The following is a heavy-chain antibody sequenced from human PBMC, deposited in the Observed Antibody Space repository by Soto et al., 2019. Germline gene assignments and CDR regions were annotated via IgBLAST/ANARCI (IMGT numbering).Heavy chain of an antibody. CDR1: GFTFDDYA. CDR3: AKDGVWYYDSSGYFNYFDY. CDR2: ISWNSGSI. D-gene: IGHD3-22*01. J-gene: IGHJ4*02. V-gene: IGHV3-9*01. Sequence: GWSLRLSCAASGFTFDDYAMHWVRQAPGKGLEWVSGISWNSGSIGYADSVKGRFTISRDNAKNSLYLQMNSLRAEDTALYYCAKDGVWYYDSSGYFNYFDYWGQGTLVTVSS.